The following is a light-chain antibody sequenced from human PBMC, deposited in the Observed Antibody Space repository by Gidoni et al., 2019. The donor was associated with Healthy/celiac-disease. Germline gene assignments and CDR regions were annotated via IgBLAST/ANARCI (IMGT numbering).Light chain of an antibody. Sequence: DVQMTQSPSTLSASIGDRVTITCRASQSVSTWLAWYQQKPGNAPKLLIYKASSLQTGVPSRFSGSGSGTEFTLTISSLQPDDFATYYCQQHITYSWTFGQGTKV. V-gene: IGKV1-5*03. CDR1: QSVSTW. CDR3: QQHITYSWT. J-gene: IGKJ1*01. CDR2: KAS.